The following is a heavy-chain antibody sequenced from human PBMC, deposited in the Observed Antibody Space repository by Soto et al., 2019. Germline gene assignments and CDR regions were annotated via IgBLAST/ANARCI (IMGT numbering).Heavy chain of an antibody. CDR3: ARDQLSGYSYGPYYYGMDV. J-gene: IGHJ6*02. CDR1: GGTFSSYA. V-gene: IGHV1-69*13. D-gene: IGHD5-18*01. CDR2: IIPIFGTA. Sequence: GASVKVSCKASGGTFSSYAISWVRQAPGQGLEWMGGIIPIFGTANYAQKFQGRVTITADESTSTAYMELSSLRSEDTAVYYCARDQLSGYSYGPYYYGMDVWGQGTTVTVSS.